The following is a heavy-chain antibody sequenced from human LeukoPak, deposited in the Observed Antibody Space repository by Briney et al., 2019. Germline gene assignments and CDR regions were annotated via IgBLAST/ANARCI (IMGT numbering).Heavy chain of an antibody. J-gene: IGHJ4*02. Sequence: GGSLRLSCAASGFTFSSYGMHWVRQAPGKGLGWVAVIWYDGSNKYYADSVKGRFTISRDNSKNTLYLQMNSLRAEDTAVYYCARDSAADLRYYYDSSGYYSDRHFDYWGQGTLVTVSS. CDR2: IWYDGSNK. CDR1: GFTFSSYG. D-gene: IGHD3-22*01. CDR3: ARDSAADLRYYYDSSGYYSDRHFDY. V-gene: IGHV3-33*01.